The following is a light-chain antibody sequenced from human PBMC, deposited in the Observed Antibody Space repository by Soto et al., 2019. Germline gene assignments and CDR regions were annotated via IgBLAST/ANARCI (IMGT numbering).Light chain of an antibody. CDR1: NIGSKS. Sequence: SYELTQPPSVSVAPGKTARITCGGNNIGSKSVHWYQQKPGQAPVLVIYYDSDQPSGIPERFSGSNSGNTATLTISRVDAGDEADYYCQVWDSSSDHVVFGGGTKVTVL. CDR2: YDS. J-gene: IGLJ2*01. V-gene: IGLV3-21*04. CDR3: QVWDSSSDHVV.